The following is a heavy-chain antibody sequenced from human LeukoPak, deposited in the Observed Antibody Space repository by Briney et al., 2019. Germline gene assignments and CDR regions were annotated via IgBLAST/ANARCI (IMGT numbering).Heavy chain of an antibody. CDR3: ARDWWGPDRTAAANWFDP. CDR2: IYPNSGGT. Sequence: ASVKVSCKASGFPFTVYYMHWVRQAPGQGLEWMGWIYPNSGGTNYAQRFQGRVTMTRDTSIATVYMELSRLRSDDTAMYYCARDWWGPDRTAAANWFDPWGQGTLVTVSS. J-gene: IGHJ5*02. D-gene: IGHD6-13*01. CDR1: GFPFTVYY. V-gene: IGHV1-2*02.